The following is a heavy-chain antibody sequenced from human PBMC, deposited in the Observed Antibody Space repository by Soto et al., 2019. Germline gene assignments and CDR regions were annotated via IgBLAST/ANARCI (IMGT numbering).Heavy chain of an antibody. CDR2: IYYSGST. CDR3: VNGGCSGGSCYPWISWFDP. V-gene: IGHV4-59*08. J-gene: IGHJ5*02. D-gene: IGHD2-15*01. Sequence: QVQLQESGPGLVKPSETLSLTCTVSGGSISSNYWSWIQQPPGKGLEWIGYIYYSGSTKYNPSLKSRVTISVDTSKNQFSLKLSSVTAADTAVYYCVNGGCSGGSCYPWISWFDPWGQGTLVTVSS. CDR1: GGSISSNY.